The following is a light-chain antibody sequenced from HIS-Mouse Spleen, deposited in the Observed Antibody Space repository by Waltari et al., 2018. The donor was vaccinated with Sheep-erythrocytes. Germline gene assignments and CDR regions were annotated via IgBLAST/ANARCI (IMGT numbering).Light chain of an antibody. V-gene: IGLV2-8*01. CDR3: SSYAGSNNWV. J-gene: IGLJ3*02. Sequence: QSALTQPPSASGSPGQSVTISCTGTSSDVGGYNYVSWYQQHPGKAPKLMIYEVSTRTSWVQYRFSGSQSGNTASLTFSGLQGEDEADYYCSSYAGSNNWVFGGGTKLTVL. CDR2: EVS. CDR1: SSDVGGYNY.